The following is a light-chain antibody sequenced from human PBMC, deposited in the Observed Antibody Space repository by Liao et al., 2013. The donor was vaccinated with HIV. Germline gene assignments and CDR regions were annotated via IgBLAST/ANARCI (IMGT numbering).Light chain of an antibody. V-gene: IGLV3-21*01. J-gene: IGLJ2*01. Sequence: SYELTQPASVSVAPGNTATITCGGGKIGSESVHWYQQRSGQAPVLVIYYDSDRPSGIPERFSGSNSGNTATLTISETQPLDEADYFCQAWDSSADVVFGGGTKLTVL. CDR1: KIGSES. CDR3: QAWDSSADVV. CDR2: YDS.